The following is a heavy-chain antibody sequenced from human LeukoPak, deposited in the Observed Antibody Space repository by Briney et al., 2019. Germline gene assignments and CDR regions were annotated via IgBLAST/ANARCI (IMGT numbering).Heavy chain of an antibody. CDR3: ARLQMTTVTFDY. V-gene: IGHV4-31*03. CDR1: GGSISSGGYY. Sequence: SQTLSLTCTVSGGSISSGGYYWSCIRQHPGKGLEWIGYIYYSGSTYYNPSLKSRVTISVDTSKNQFSLKLSSVTAADTAVYYCARLQMTTVTFDYWGQGTLVTVSS. D-gene: IGHD4-17*01. J-gene: IGHJ4*02. CDR2: IYYSGST.